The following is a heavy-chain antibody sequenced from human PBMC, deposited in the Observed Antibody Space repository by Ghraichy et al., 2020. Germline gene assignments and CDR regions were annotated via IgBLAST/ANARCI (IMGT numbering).Heavy chain of an antibody. CDR1: GGTFSSYA. Sequence: SVKVSCKASGGTFSSYAISWVRQAPGQGLEWMGGIIPIFGTANYAQKFQGRVTSNADESTSTAYMELSSLRSEDTAVYYCARGEGGWPIYDYWGQGTLVTVSS. V-gene: IGHV1-69*13. CDR3: ARGEGGWPIYDY. CDR2: IIPIFGTA. J-gene: IGHJ4*02. D-gene: IGHD6-19*01.